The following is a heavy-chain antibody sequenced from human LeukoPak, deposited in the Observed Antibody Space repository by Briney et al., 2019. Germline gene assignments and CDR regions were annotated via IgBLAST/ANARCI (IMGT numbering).Heavy chain of an antibody. J-gene: IGHJ4*02. CDR2: IYYSGST. CDR1: GGSISSYY. CDR3: ARLPDPHSFDY. V-gene: IGHV4-59*01. Sequence: SETLSLTCTVSGGSISSYYWSWIRQPPGKGLEWIGYIYYSGSTNYNPSLKSRVTISVDTSKNQFSLKLSSVTAADTAVYYCARLPDPHSFDYWGRGTLVTVSS.